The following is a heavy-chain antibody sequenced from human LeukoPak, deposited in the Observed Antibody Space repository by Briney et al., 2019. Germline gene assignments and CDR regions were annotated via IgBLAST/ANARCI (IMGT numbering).Heavy chain of an antibody. CDR3: ARDKTYYDILTGYYLSPYYFDY. J-gene: IGHJ4*02. CDR1: TYSISSGYY. V-gene: IGHV4-38-2*02. Sequence: PSETLSLTCTVSTYSISSGYYWGWIRRPPGQGLEWIGSIYYSGSTYYNPSLKSRVTISVDTSKNQFSLKLSSVTAADTAVYYCARDKTYYDILTGYYLSPYYFDYWGQGTLVTVSS. D-gene: IGHD3-9*01. CDR2: IYYSGST.